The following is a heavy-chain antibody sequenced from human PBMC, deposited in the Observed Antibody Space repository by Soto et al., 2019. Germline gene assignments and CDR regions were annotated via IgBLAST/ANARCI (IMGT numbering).Heavy chain of an antibody. J-gene: IGHJ6*02. Sequence: SQTLSLTCAISGDSVSSNSAAWNWIRQSPSRGLEWLGRTYYRSKWYNDYAVSVKSRITINPDTSKNQFSLQLNSVTPEATAVYYCARDFAAGIAVAGTALLSYYDYGMDVWGQGTTVSVSS. V-gene: IGHV6-1*01. D-gene: IGHD6-19*01. CDR3: ARDFAAGIAVAGTALLSYYDYGMDV. CDR2: TYYRSKWYN. CDR1: GDSVSSNSAA.